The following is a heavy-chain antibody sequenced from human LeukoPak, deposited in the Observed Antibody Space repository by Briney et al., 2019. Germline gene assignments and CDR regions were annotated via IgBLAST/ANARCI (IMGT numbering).Heavy chain of an antibody. J-gene: IGHJ4*02. CDR1: GFTFSNYW. V-gene: IGHV3-7*05. Sequence: GSLRLSCAASGFTFSNYWMSWVRQAPGKGLEWVADIKEDGSEKYYVDSVKGRFTISRDNAKSSLYLQMNSLRAEDTAVYYCARARNLDFWGQGTLVTVSS. CDR3: ARARNLDF. CDR2: IKEDGSEK.